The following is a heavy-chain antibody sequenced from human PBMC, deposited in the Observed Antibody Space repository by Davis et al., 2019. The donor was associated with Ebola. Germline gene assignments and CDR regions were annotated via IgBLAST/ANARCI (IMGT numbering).Heavy chain of an antibody. J-gene: IGHJ6*02. D-gene: IGHD6-13*01. Sequence: GGSLRLSCAASGFTFSDYYMSWIRQAPGKGLEWVSYISSSGSTIYYADSVKGRFTISRDNAKNSLYLQMNSLRAEDTAVYYCARAGGKSSSWYPFWYYYYGMDVWGQGTTVTVSS. CDR3: ARAGGKSSSWYPFWYYYYGMDV. CDR1: GFTFSDYY. V-gene: IGHV3-11*04. CDR2: ISSSGSTI.